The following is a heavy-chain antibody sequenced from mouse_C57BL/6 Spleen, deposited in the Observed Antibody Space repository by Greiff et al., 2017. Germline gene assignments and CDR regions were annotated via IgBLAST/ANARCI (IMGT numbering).Heavy chain of an antibody. J-gene: IGHJ3*01. CDR1: GFTFSDYY. Sequence: EVMLVESEGGLVQPGSSMKLSCTASGFTFSDYYMAWVRQVPEKGLEWVANINYDGSSTYYLDSLKSRFIISRDNAKNILYLQMSSLKSEDTATYYCASGYSYYGSSPFAYWGQGTLVTVSA. CDR3: ASGYSYYGSSPFAY. V-gene: IGHV5-16*01. CDR2: INYDGSST. D-gene: IGHD1-1*01.